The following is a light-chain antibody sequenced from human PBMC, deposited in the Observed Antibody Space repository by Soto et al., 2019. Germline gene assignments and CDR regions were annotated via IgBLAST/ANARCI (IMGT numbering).Light chain of an antibody. CDR2: DVS. CDR3: SSYTSSSTLV. CDR1: SSAVGGYNY. Sequence: QSVLTQPASVTGFPGQSITISCTRTSSAVGGYNYVSWYQQHPGKAPKLMIYDVSNRPSGVSNRFSGSKSGNTASLTISGLQAEDEADYYCSSYTSSSTLVFGTGTKVTVL. J-gene: IGLJ1*01. V-gene: IGLV2-14*01.